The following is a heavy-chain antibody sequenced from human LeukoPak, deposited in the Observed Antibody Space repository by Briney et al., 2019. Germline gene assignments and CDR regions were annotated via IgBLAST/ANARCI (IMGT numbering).Heavy chain of an antibody. V-gene: IGHV4-34*01. J-gene: IGHJ4*02. CDR1: GGSFSGYY. D-gene: IGHD3-16*01. Sequence: PSETLSLTCAVYGGSFSGYYWSWIRQPPGKGLEWIGEINHSGSTNYNPSLKSRVTISVDTSRNQFSLKLSSVTAADTAVYYCARVRVEAWFLFGRQAAPSYFDYRGQGTLVTVSS. CDR2: INHSGST. CDR3: ARVRVEAWFLFGRQAAPSYFDY.